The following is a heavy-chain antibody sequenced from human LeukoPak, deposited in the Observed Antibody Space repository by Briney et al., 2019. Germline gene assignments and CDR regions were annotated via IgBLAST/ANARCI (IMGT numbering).Heavy chain of an antibody. V-gene: IGHV7-4-1*02. J-gene: IGHJ4*02. D-gene: IGHD3-16*02. Sequence: ASVKVSCKASGYTFTSYAINWVRQAPGQGLEWMGWIHPSTGNPTYAKGFTGRFVFSLDTSVSTTYLQISSLKAEDTAVYYCARAFQRLGELSLPNYWGQGTLVTVSS. CDR3: ARAFQRLGELSLPNY. CDR2: IHPSTGNP. CDR1: GYTFTSYA.